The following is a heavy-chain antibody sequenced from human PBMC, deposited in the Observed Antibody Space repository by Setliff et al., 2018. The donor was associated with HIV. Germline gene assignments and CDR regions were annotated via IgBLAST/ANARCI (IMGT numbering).Heavy chain of an antibody. J-gene: IGHJ4*02. V-gene: IGHV3-15*01. CDR2: IKSKVSGETA. Sequence: GGSLRLSCVASGLTFKTAWMGWVRQAPGKGLAWVGRIKSKVSGETADYAAPVTGRFTISRDDSKSIAYLQMNSLKTEDTAVYYCTSAFADYAYWYFDYWGQGTLVTVSS. CDR3: TSAFADYAYWYFDY. D-gene: IGHD2-8*02. CDR1: GLTFKTAW.